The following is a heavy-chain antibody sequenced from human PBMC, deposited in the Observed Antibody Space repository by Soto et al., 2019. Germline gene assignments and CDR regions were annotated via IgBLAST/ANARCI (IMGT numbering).Heavy chain of an antibody. CDR3: ARCVVVTAEIYYFDY. J-gene: IGHJ4*02. V-gene: IGHV1-69*13. Sequence: ASVKVSCKASGGTFSSYAISWVRQAPGQGLVWMGGIIPIFGTANYAQKFQGRVTITADESTSTAYMELSSLRSEDMAVYYCARCVVVTAEIYYFDYWGQGTLVTVSS. CDR2: IIPIFGTA. CDR1: GGTFSSYA. D-gene: IGHD2-21*02.